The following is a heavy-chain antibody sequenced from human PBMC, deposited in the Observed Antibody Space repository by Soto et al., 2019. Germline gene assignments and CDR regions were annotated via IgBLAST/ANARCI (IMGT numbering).Heavy chain of an antibody. J-gene: IGHJ4*02. V-gene: IGHV1-69*02. Sequence: QVQLVQSGAEVKKPGSSVKVSCKASGGTFSSYTISWVRQAPGQGLEWMGRIIPILGIANYAQKFKGRVTITADKSTSTAYMELSSLRSEDTAVYYCACVTATAMAQGLVSWGQGTLVTVSS. CDR3: ACVTATAMAQGLVS. CDR1: GGTFSSYT. D-gene: IGHD5-18*01. CDR2: IIPILGIA.